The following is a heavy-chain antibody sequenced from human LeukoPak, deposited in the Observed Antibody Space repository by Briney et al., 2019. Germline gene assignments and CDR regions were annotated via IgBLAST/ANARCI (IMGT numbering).Heavy chain of an antibody. V-gene: IGHV4-39*07. CDR3: ARENGYRYDY. D-gene: IGHD5-18*01. CDR1: GGSISSSSYY. Sequence: SETLSLTCTVSGGSISSSSYYWSWIRQPPGKGLEWIGSIYYSGSTYYNPSLKSRVTISVDTSKNQFSLKLSSVTAADTALYYCARENGYRYDYWGQGTLVTVSS. J-gene: IGHJ4*02. CDR2: IYYSGST.